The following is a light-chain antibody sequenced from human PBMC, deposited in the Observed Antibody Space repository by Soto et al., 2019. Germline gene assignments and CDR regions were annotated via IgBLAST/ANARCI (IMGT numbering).Light chain of an antibody. CDR1: SRDIGTSNL. J-gene: IGLJ1*01. CDR3: YSFTGISTSLFV. Sequence: QSALTQPASVSGSPGQSITISCTGTSRDIGTSNLVSWYQQYPGKAPKLMIYEVTKRPSGISYRFSGSKSGNTASLTISGLQPEDEADCYCYSFTGISTSLFVFGTGTKVTVL. V-gene: IGLV2-23*02. CDR2: EVT.